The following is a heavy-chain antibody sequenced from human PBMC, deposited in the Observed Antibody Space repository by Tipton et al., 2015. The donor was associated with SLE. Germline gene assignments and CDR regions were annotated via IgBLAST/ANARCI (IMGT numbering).Heavy chain of an antibody. D-gene: IGHD6-19*01. J-gene: IGHJ1*01. V-gene: IGHV4-34*01. CDR3: ARYSSGSKYFQH. CDR2: INHSGST. Sequence: TLSLTCAVYGGSFSGYYWSWIRQPPGKGLEWIGEINHSGSTNYNPSLKSRVTISVDTSKNQFSLKLSSVTAADTAVYYCARYSSGSKYFQHWGQGTLVTVSS. CDR1: GGSFSGYY.